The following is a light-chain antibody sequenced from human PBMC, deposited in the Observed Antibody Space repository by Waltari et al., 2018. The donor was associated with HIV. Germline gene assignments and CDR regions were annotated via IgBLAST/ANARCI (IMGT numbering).Light chain of an antibody. J-gene: IGKJ5*01. CDR1: QTVSSY. Sequence: DIVSTLSPVTLSFSLGDRSTLPCRASQTVSSYLAWYQQKPGQAPRLLIYDASIRATGIPARFSGSGSGTDFTLTISSLEPEDFAVYYCQQRSNWPPITFGQGTRLEIK. V-gene: IGKV3-11*01. CDR2: DAS. CDR3: QQRSNWPPIT.